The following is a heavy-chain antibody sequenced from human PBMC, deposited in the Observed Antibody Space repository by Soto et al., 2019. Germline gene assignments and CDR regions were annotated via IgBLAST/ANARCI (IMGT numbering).Heavy chain of an antibody. CDR3: AREVDNWNYGFDP. CDR1: GGSFSGYY. CDR2: INHSGST. D-gene: IGHD1-7*01. J-gene: IGHJ5*02. V-gene: IGHV4-34*01. Sequence: SETLSLTCAVYGGSFSGYYWSWIRQPPGKGLEWIGEINHSGSTNYNPSLKSRATISVDTSKNQFSLKLSSVTAADTAVYYCAREVDNWNYGFDPWGQGTLVTVSS.